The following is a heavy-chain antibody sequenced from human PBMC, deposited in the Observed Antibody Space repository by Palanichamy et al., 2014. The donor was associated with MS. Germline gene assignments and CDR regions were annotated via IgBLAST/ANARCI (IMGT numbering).Heavy chain of an antibody. J-gene: IGHJ4*02. V-gene: IGHV3-53*01. Sequence: EVQLVESGGGLIQPGGSLRLSCAASGFTVSNNYMSWVRQAPGKGLEWVSVLYSGGATFYSDSVKGRFTISRDNSKNTLYLQMNSLRAEDTAVYYCARGKGLTFYFDYWGQGTLVTVSS. CDR2: LYSGGAT. D-gene: IGHD3-16*01. CDR1: GFTVSNNY. CDR3: ARGKGLTFYFDY.